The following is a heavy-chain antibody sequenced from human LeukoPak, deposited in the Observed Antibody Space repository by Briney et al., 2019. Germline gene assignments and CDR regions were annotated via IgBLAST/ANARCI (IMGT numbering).Heavy chain of an antibody. D-gene: IGHD3-10*01. V-gene: IGHV1-69*01. Sequence: ASVKVSCKASGVTFSSYAISWVRQAPGQGLEWLGGIIPIFGTANYAQKFQGRVTITADESTSTAYMELSSLRSEDTAVYYCARGHTYYYGSGSSSFDYWGQGTLVTVSS. CDR1: GVTFSSYA. CDR3: ARGHTYYYGSGSSSFDY. CDR2: IIPIFGTA. J-gene: IGHJ4*02.